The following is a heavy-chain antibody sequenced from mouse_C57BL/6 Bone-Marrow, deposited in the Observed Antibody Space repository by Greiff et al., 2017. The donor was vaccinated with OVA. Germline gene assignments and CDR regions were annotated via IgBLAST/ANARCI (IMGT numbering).Heavy chain of an antibody. V-gene: IGHV5-6*01. CDR1: GFTFSSYG. CDR3: AKHGRYYAMDY. CDR2: ISSGGSYT. J-gene: IGHJ4*01. Sequence: EVKLMESGGDLVKPGGSLKLSCEASGFTFSSYGMSWVRQTPDKRLEWVATISSGGSYTYYPDSVKGRFTISSDNDKNTLYLKSRSLKSEDTAMYYCAKHGRYYAMDYWGQGTSVTVSS.